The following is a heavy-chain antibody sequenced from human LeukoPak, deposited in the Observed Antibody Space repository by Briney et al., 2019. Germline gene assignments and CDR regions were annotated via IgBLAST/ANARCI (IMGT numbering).Heavy chain of an antibody. J-gene: IGHJ4*02. V-gene: IGHV4-59*01. CDR1: GGSISGYY. CDR3: ARGATMTMVDY. CDR2: IYYTGST. D-gene: IGHD4-17*01. Sequence: WETLSLTCTVSGGSISGYYWSWIRQPPGKGLEWIGYIYYTGSTNYNPSLKSRVTISVVTSKNQFSLKLSSLTAADTAVYYCARGATMTMVDYWGQGTLVTVSS.